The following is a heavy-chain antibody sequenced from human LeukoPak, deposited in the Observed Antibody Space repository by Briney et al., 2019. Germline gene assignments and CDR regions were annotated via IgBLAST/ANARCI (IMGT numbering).Heavy chain of an antibody. CDR3: ARDRYYYDSSGPDY. CDR2: IWYDGSGK. D-gene: IGHD3-22*01. J-gene: IGHJ4*02. Sequence: PPGGSLRLSCAASGFTFSRFGMHWVRQAPGKGLEWVAAIWYDGSGKFYGDSVKGRFTISRDNSKNTLYLQMNSLRAEDTAVYYCARDRYYYDSSGPDYWGQGTLVTVSS. V-gene: IGHV3-33*01. CDR1: GFTFSRFG.